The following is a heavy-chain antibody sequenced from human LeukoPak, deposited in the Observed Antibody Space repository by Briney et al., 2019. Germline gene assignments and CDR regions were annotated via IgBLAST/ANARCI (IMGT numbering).Heavy chain of an antibody. CDR1: GGSISSGSYY. Sequence: SETLSLTCTVSGGSISSGSYYWSWIRQPAGKGLEWIGRIDTSGSTNYNPSLKSRVTLSVDMSKNQFSLQLNSVTPEDTAVYYCARNAIGSSWLNYFDSWGQGTLVTVSS. D-gene: IGHD6-13*01. V-gene: IGHV4-61*02. CDR2: IDTSGST. CDR3: ARNAIGSSWLNYFDS. J-gene: IGHJ4*02.